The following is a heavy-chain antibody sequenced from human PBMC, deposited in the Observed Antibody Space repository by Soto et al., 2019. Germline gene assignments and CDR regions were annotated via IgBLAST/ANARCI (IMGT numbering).Heavy chain of an antibody. CDR2: INAGNGNT. CDR1: GYTFTSYA. D-gene: IGHD2-21*02. CDR3: ARDGRDPDYFDY. V-gene: IGHV1-3*01. Sequence: ASVKVSCKASGYTFTSYAMHWVRQAPGQRLEWMGWINAGNGNTKYSQKFQGRVTITRDTSASTAYMELSSLRSEDTAVYYCARDGRDPDYFDYWGQGTLVTVSS. J-gene: IGHJ4*02.